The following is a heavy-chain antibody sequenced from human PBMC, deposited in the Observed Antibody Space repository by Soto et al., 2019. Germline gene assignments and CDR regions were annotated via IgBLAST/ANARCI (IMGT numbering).Heavy chain of an antibody. CDR3: ARNYGHACDI. V-gene: IGHV4-59*01. Sequence: QVQLQESGPGLVKPSETLSLTCTVSGGSIRSYYWSWIRQPPGKGLEWIGYIYYSGSTNYNPSLKSRFTISVDPSKNQFSLKLSSVTAADTAVYYCARNYGHACDIWGQRTMVTVSS. CDR2: IYYSGST. J-gene: IGHJ3*02. D-gene: IGHD1-7*01. CDR1: GGSIRSYY.